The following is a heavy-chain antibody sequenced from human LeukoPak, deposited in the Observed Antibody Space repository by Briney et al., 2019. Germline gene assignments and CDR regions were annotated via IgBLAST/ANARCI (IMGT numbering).Heavy chain of an antibody. Sequence: GGSLGLSCAASGFTFSSYGMHWVRQAPGKGLEWVAVISYDGSNKYYADSVKGRFTISRDNSKNTLYLQMNSLRAEDTAVYYCAQDQRYCSSTSCYLDYYYGMDVWGQGTTVTVSS. V-gene: IGHV3-30*18. CDR3: AQDQRYCSSTSCYLDYYYGMDV. D-gene: IGHD2-2*01. CDR1: GFTFSSYG. CDR2: ISYDGSNK. J-gene: IGHJ6*02.